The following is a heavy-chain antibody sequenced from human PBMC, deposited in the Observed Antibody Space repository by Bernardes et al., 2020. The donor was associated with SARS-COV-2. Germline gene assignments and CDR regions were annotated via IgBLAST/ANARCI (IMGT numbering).Heavy chain of an antibody. J-gene: IGHJ4*02. Sequence: SETLSLTCTVSGGSISNNYWSWVRQPPGKGLEWIGNIYYSGSINYNPSLKRRTSISVDTSKNQFSLKLTSVTAADTAACCCSRQAQPGRFDFWGQGTLVTVSS. D-gene: IGHD1-26*01. CDR2: IYYSGSI. CDR3: SRQAQPGRFDF. V-gene: IGHV4-59*01. CDR1: GGSISNNY.